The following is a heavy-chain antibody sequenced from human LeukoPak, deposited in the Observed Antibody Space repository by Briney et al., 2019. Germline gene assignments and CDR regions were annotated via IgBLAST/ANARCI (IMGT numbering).Heavy chain of an antibody. V-gene: IGHV3-9*01. CDR1: GFTFDDYA. D-gene: IGHD2-15*01. CDR3: AKDLGGSWTRYYFDY. CDR2: ISWNSGSI. J-gene: IGHJ4*02. Sequence: SRSLRLSCAASGFTFDDYAMHWVRQAPGKCLEWVSGISWNSGSIGYADSVKGRFAISGDNAKNSLYLQMHSLRAEDTALYYCAKDLGGSWTRYYFDYWGQGTLVTVSS.